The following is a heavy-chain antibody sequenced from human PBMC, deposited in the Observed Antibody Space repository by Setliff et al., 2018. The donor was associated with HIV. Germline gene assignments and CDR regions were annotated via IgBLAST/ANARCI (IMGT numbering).Heavy chain of an antibody. Sequence: PSETLSLTCTVSGGSASNSRYYWAWIRQPPGKGLEYIGSIHYNEKTYYNPSLKSRVTISIDTSKNQLSLNLTSVTAADSAVYYCASRVYYYDSNNFLREEGFDPWGQGTLVTVSS. J-gene: IGHJ5*02. CDR2: IHYNEKT. D-gene: IGHD3-22*01. CDR1: GGSASNSRYY. CDR3: ASRVYYYDSNNFLREEGFDP. V-gene: IGHV4-39*01.